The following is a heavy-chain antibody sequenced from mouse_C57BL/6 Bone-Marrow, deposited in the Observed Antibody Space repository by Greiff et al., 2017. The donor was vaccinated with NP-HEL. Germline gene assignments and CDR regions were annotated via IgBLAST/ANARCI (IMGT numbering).Heavy chain of an antibody. Sequence: EVQGVESGGDLVKPGGSLKLSCAASGFTFSSYGMSWVRQTPDKRLEWVATISSGGSYTYYPDSVKGRFTISRDNAKNTLYRQMSSLKSEDTAMYYCARSYYSNLDYWGQGTTLTVSS. CDR1: GFTFSSYG. D-gene: IGHD2-5*01. V-gene: IGHV5-6*01. CDR2: ISSGGSYT. J-gene: IGHJ2*01. CDR3: ARSYYSNLDY.